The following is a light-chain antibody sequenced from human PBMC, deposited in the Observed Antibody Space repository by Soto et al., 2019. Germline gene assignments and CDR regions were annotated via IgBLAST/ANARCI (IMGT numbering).Light chain of an antibody. CDR2: GAS. J-gene: IGKJ4*01. CDR3: QHRTNWSSVT. CDR1: QSVSSN. V-gene: IGKV3-15*01. Sequence: EVVVTQSPATLSVSPGERATLSCRASQSVSSNLAWYQQKPGQAPRLLIYGASTRATGIPARFSGSGSGTDFTLTISSLEPEDFAVYYCQHRTNWSSVTFGGGTKVDIK.